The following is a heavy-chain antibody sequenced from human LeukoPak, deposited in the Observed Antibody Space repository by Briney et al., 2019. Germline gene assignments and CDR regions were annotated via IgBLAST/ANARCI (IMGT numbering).Heavy chain of an antibody. J-gene: IGHJ4*02. CDR1: GGSISSGSYY. D-gene: IGHD5-12*01. CDR3: ARGYSGYDPFDY. Sequence: PSQTLSLTCTVSGGSISSGSYYWSWIRQPPGKGLEWIGEINHSGSTNYNPSLKSRVTISVDTSKNQFSLKLSSVTAADTAVYYCARGYSGYDPFDYWGQGTLVTVSS. V-gene: IGHV4-39*07. CDR2: INHSGST.